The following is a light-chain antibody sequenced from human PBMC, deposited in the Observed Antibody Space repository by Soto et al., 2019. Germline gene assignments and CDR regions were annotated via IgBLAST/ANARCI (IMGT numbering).Light chain of an antibody. CDR1: GSNIGADYD. V-gene: IGLV1-40*01. CDR2: AST. CDR3: QSYDRNLIGSVI. Sequence: QSVLTQPPSMSGAPGQRVVIPCTGSGSNIGADYDVFWYQQLPGTAPKLLIYASTNRPSDVPDRFSGYKSGTSASLAITGLQPEDGADYYCQSYDRNLIGSVIFGGGTKLTVL. J-gene: IGLJ2*01.